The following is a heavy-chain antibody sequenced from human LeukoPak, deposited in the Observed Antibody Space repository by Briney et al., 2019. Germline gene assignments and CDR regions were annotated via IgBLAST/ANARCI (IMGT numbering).Heavy chain of an antibody. D-gene: IGHD6-6*01. CDR1: GFTFSSYS. J-gene: IGHJ3*02. CDR3: ARDEYSSSSGDEAFDI. V-gene: IGHV3-21*01. Sequence: GGSLRLSCAASGFTFSSYSMNWVRQAPGKGLEWVSSISSSSSYIYYADSVKGRFTISRDNAKNSLYLQMNSLRAEDTAVYYCARDEYSSSSGDEAFDIWGQGTMVTVSS. CDR2: ISSSSSYI.